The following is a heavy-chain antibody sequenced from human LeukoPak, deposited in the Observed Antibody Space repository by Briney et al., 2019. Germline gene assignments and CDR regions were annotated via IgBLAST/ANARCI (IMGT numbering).Heavy chain of an antibody. D-gene: IGHD4-17*01. CDR3: ARDAYGDSAFDI. CDR1: GGSISSGGYY. CDR2: IYYSGST. J-gene: IGHJ3*02. V-gene: IGHV4-31*03. Sequence: SETLSLTRTVSGGSISSGGYYWSWIRQHPGKGLEWIGYIYYSGSTYYNPSLKSRVTISVDTSKNQFSLKLSSVTAADTAVYYCARDAYGDSAFDIWGQGTMVTVSS.